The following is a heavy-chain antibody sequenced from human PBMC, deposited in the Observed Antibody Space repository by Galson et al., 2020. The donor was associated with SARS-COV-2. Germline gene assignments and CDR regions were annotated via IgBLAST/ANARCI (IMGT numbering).Heavy chain of an antibody. CDR3: ARHRRSGSYSNWFDP. V-gene: IGHV4-38-2*01. CDR1: GYSISSGYY. CDR2: IYHSGST. J-gene: IGHJ5*02. Sequence: SETLSLTCAVSGYSISSGYYWGWIRQPPGKGLEWIGSIYHSGSTYYNPSLKSRVTISVDTSKNQFSLKLSSVTATDTAVYYCARHRRSGSYSNWFDPWGQGTLVTVSS. D-gene: IGHD3-10*01.